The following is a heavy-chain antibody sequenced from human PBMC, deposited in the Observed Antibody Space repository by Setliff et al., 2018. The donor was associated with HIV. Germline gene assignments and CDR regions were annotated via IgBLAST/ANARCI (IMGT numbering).Heavy chain of an antibody. CDR1: GYSFSSYY. Sequence: ASVKVSCKASGYSFSSYYMHWVRQAPGQGLEWMGIINPRGGKASYAQRFRGRLTVTTDTSTSTVYMELRLLTSDDTAIYYCAREGHVATPGSSEFDPWGQGTLVTVSS. V-gene: IGHV1-46*01. D-gene: IGHD2-15*01. J-gene: IGHJ5*02. CDR2: INPRGGKA. CDR3: AREGHVATPGSSEFDP.